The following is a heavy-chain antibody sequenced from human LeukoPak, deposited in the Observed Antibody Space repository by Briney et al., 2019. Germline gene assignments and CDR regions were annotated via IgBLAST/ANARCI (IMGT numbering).Heavy chain of an antibody. CDR2: IKQDGSEK. CDR3: ARATVYLGGYYYYYGMDV. Sequence: GGSLRLSCAASEFTFSSYWMSWVRQAPGKGLEWVANIKQDGSEKYYVDSMKGRFTISRDNAKSSLYLQMNSLRAEDTAVYYCARATVYLGGYYYYYGMDVWGQGTTVTVSS. J-gene: IGHJ6*02. D-gene: IGHD3-16*01. V-gene: IGHV3-7*01. CDR1: EFTFSSYW.